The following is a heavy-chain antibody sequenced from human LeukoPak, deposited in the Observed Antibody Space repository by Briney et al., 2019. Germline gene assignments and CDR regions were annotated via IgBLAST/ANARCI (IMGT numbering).Heavy chain of an antibody. J-gene: IGHJ6*04. CDR3: ARHIPSTGPGEYYMDV. Sequence: GESLKISFQAAGYDFPTYWFGWLRPLPGKGLEWMGVIYPDDSDTKYNPSFQGQVTISVDKSISTGYLQWSSLKASDTAMYYCARHIPSTGPGEYYMDVWGRGTTVIVS. CDR2: IYPDDSDT. CDR1: GYDFPTYW. D-gene: IGHD2/OR15-2a*01. V-gene: IGHV5-51*01.